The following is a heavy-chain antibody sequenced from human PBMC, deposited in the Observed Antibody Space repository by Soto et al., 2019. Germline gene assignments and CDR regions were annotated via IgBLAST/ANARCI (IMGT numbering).Heavy chain of an antibody. CDR1: GGSISSGGYY. D-gene: IGHD3-3*01. J-gene: IGHJ6*02. Sequence: PSETLSLTCTVSGGSISSGGYYWSWIRQHPGKGLEWIGYIYYSGSTYYNPSLKSRVTISVDTSKNQFSLKLSSVTAADTAVYYCASGQHPVSYYDFWSGQATHYYYGMDVWGQGTTVTVSS. CDR3: ASGQHPVSYYDFWSGQATHYYYGMDV. V-gene: IGHV4-31*03. CDR2: IYYSGST.